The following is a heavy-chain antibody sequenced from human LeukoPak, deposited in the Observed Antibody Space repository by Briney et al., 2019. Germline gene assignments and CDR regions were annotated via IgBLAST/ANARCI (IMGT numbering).Heavy chain of an antibody. Sequence: GGSLRLSCAASGFTFSSHWMSWVRQAPGKGLEWVANIKEDGSEKYYVGSVKGRFTISRDNAKNSLYLQMNSLRAEDTAVYYCAREGGYSCGSVSDYWGQGTLVTVSS. J-gene: IGHJ4*02. CDR3: AREGGYSCGSVSDY. V-gene: IGHV3-7*01. CDR1: GFTFSSHW. CDR2: IKEDGSEK. D-gene: IGHD5-18*01.